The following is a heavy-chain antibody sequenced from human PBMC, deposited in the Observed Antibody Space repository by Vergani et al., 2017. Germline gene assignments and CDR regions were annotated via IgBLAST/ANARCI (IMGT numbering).Heavy chain of an antibody. CDR3: AKSGGGTSHP. J-gene: IGHJ5*02. CDR2: ISGSGGST. Sequence: EVQLLESGGGLVQPGGSLRLSCAASGFTFSSYAMSWVRQAPGKGLEWVSAISGSGGSTYYANSVKGRFTISRANSKNTLYLQMNSLRPEDTAVYYCAKSGGGTSHPWGQGTLVTVSS. CDR1: GFTFSSYA. D-gene: IGHD2-2*01. V-gene: IGHV3-23*01.